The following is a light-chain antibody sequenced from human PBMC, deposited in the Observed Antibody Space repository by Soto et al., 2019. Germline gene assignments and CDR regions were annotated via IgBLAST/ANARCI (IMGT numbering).Light chain of an antibody. CDR2: DAS. CDR3: QEYDGAPIT. CDR1: QSVSSDY. J-gene: IGKJ5*01. V-gene: IGKV3-20*01. Sequence: EVVLTQSPGTLSLSPGERATLSCRASQSVSSDYLAWYQQKPGQAPRLLIYDASSRATGTPARFSGSGSGTDFTLTIARLEPEDFAVYYCQEYDGAPITFGLGTRLEI.